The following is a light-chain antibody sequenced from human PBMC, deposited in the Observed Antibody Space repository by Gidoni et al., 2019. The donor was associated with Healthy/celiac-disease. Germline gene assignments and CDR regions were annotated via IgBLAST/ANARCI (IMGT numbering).Light chain of an antibody. CDR1: QSVSSS. J-gene: IGKJ4*01. Sequence: EIVLTQSPATLSLSPGERATLSCRASQSVSSSLAWYQQKPGQAPRLFIYDASNRAMGIPARFSGSGSGTDFTLTISSLEPEDFAVYYCQQRSNWPLTFGGXTKVEIK. CDR2: DAS. CDR3: QQRSNWPLT. V-gene: IGKV3-11*01.